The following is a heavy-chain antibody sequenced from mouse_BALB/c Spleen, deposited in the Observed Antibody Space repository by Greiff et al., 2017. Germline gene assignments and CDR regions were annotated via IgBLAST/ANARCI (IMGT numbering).Heavy chain of an antibody. Sequence: VQLQQSGTVLARPGASVKMSCKASGYTFTSYWMHWVKQRPGQGLEWIGAIYPGNSDTRYTQKFKGKATLTADKSSSTAYMQLSSLASEDSAVYYCARYDYYEGYAMDYWGQGTSVTVSS. CDR1: GYTFTSYW. V-gene: IGHV1-87*01. CDR2: IYPGNSDT. J-gene: IGHJ4*01. D-gene: IGHD1-1*01. CDR3: ARYDYYEGYAMDY.